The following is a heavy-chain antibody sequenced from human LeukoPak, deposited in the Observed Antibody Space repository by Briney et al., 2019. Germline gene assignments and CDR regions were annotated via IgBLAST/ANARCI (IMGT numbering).Heavy chain of an antibody. CDR1: GGSISSSSYY. D-gene: IGHD2-2*01. J-gene: IGHJ5*02. V-gene: IGHV4-39*01. CDR2: IYYSGST. Sequence: SETLSLTCTVSGGSISSSSYYWGWIRQPPGKGLEWIGIIYYSGSTYYNPSLKSRLTISVDTSKNQFSLKLSSVTATDTAVYYCPRRGYCSSTSCYEYWFDPWGQGTLVTVSS. CDR3: PRRGYCSSTSCYEYWFDP.